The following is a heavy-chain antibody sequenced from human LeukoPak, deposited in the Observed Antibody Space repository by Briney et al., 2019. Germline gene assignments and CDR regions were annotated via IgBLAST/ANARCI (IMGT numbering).Heavy chain of an antibody. V-gene: IGHV1-18*01. CDR1: GYPFTSYG. D-gene: IGHD2-2*01. J-gene: IGHJ6*02. Sequence: ASVKVSCKASGYPFTSYGISWVRQAPGQGLEWMGGISAYNGNTNYAQKLQGRVTMTTDTSTSTAYMELRSLRSDDTAVYYCARDESHIVVVPAAIPRDYYYYGMDVWGQGTTVTVSS. CDR2: ISAYNGNT. CDR3: ARDESHIVVVPAAIPRDYYYYGMDV.